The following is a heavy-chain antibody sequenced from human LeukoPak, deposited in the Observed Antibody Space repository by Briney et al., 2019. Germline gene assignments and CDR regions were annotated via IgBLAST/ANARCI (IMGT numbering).Heavy chain of an antibody. CDR1: GSTFARNV. J-gene: IGHJ4*02. CDR2: ISAPGGST. CDR3: AKGRGRAPITGDYFDS. Sequence: GGSLRLSCVAPGSTFARNVISWVRQAPGKGLNWVSSISAPGGSTYYADSVKGRFTISRDNSENTLSLQMNSLRAGDTAVYYCAKGRGRAPITGDYFDSWGQGTLVTVSS. V-gene: IGHV3-23*01. D-gene: IGHD3-10*01.